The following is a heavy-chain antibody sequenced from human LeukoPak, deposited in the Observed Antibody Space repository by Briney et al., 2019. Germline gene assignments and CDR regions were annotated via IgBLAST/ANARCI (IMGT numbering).Heavy chain of an antibody. V-gene: IGHV3-74*01. CDR3: ARAYNDGSGYYPPYFDY. J-gene: IGHJ4*02. CDR1: GFTFSSYW. CDR2: LNSDGSST. D-gene: IGHD3-22*01. Sequence: GGSLRLSCAASGFTFSSYWMHCVRQAPGKGLVWVSRLNSDGSSTSYAASVKGRLTISRDNAKNTLYLQMNSLRAEDTAVYYCARAYNDGSGYYPPYFDYWGQGTLVTVSS.